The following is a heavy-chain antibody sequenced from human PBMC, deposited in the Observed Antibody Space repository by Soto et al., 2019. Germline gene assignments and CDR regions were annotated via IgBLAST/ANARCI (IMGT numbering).Heavy chain of an antibody. V-gene: IGHV3-23*01. CDR3: TKASSDRHHMDV. CDR2: ITDTGGDT. J-gene: IGHJ6*02. Sequence: GWSLRLSCAASGFTFSNFVMRWVRQTPGKGLEWVSTITDTGGDTYYTDSVKGRFTISRDNSKNTLYLQMTSLRAEDTALYYCTKASSDRHHMDVWGQGT. CDR1: GFTFSNFV.